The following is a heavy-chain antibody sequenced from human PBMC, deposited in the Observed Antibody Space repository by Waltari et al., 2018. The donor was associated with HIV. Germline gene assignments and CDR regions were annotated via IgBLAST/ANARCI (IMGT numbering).Heavy chain of an antibody. Sequence: EVQLVESGGHLVQPGGSLSLSCAASGFTVRSNYMTWVRQAPGKGLEWVSVIWSDGSTYYADSVKGRFTISRDNSRNTMYLQMNSLRVDDTAVYYCARDLREDYYHFAMNVWGQGTSVTVSS. CDR1: GFTVRSNY. CDR3: ARDLREDYYHFAMNV. V-gene: IGHV3-66*01. CDR2: IWSDGST. J-gene: IGHJ6*02. D-gene: IGHD1-26*01.